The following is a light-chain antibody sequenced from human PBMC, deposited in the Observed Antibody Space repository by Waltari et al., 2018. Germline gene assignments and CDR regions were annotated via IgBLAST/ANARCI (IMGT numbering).Light chain of an antibody. CDR1: QNLLYSSNNKNY. Sequence: DILMTHSPDSLAVSLGDRATINCKSSQNLLYSSNNKNYLAWHQQKPGQPPKLLIYWASSRESGVPDRFSGSGSGTDFALTISSLQAEDVAVYYCQQYFSTPYTFGQGTKLEIK. CDR3: QQYFSTPYT. J-gene: IGKJ2*01. V-gene: IGKV4-1*01. CDR2: WAS.